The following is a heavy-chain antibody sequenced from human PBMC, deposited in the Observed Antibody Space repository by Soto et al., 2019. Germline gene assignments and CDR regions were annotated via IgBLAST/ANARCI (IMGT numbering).Heavy chain of an antibody. CDR3: ARDYYDSTGYHYYYSGMDV. V-gene: IGHV4-31*03. Sequence: PSETLFLTCTVSGGSISSSGYYWSWVRQHPGKGLEWIGYIYFSGSTNYNPSLKSRVTISVDTSKNQFSLKLSSVTAADTAVYYCARDYYDSTGYHYYYSGMDVWGQGTTVTVSS. CDR2: IYFSGST. D-gene: IGHD3-22*01. CDR1: GGSISSSGYY. J-gene: IGHJ6*02.